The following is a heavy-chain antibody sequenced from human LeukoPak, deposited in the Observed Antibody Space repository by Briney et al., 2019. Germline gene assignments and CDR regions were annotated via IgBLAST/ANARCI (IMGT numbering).Heavy chain of an antibody. J-gene: IGHJ3*02. CDR2: IIPIFGTA. V-gene: IGHV1-69*13. Sequence: ASVKVSCKASGGTFSSYAISWVRQAPGQGLEWMGGIIPIFGTANYAQKFQGRVTITADESTSTAYMELSSLRSEDTAVYYCARANYYDSSGYYLDAFDIWGQGTMVTVSP. D-gene: IGHD3-22*01. CDR1: GGTFSSYA. CDR3: ARANYYDSSGYYLDAFDI.